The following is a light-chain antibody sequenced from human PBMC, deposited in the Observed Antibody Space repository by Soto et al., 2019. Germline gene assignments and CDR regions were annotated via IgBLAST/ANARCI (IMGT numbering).Light chain of an antibody. J-gene: IGLJ2*01. V-gene: IGLV2-18*02. CDR2: DVS. CDR3: SSVITCTTLV. Sequence: QSALTQPPSVSGSPGQSVTISCTGTSSDVGAYDRVSWYQQPPGTAPRVIIYDVSNRPSGVPDRFSGSKSGNTASLTISGLLPEDEAEYYCSSVITCTTLVFGGGTKLTVL. CDR1: SSDVGAYDR.